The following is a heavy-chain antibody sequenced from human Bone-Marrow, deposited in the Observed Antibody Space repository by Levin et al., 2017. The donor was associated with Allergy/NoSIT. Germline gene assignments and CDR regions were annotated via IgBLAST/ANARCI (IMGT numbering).Heavy chain of an antibody. J-gene: IGHJ4*02. Sequence: GESLKISCKASGYTFTSYDINWVRQATGQGLEWMGWMNPNSGNTGYAQKCQGRVTMTRNTSISTAYMELSSLRSEDTAVYYCARAVMNWNTYWGQGTLVTVSS. CDR3: ARAVMNWNTY. V-gene: IGHV1-8*01. CDR2: MNPNSGNT. CDR1: GYTFTSYD. D-gene: IGHD1/OR15-1a*01.